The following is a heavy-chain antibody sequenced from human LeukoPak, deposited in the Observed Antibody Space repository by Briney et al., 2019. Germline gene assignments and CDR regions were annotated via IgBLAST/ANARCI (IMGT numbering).Heavy chain of an antibody. V-gene: IGHV1-58*02. J-gene: IGHJ5*02. CDR3: ARDWAYGDYH. CDR2: IVVGSGKT. CDR1: GFTFSSSA. Sequence: SVKVSCKASGFTFSSSAMQWVRQARGQRLEWIGRIVVGSGKTDYAEKFQERVSVTWDMSTSTAYMELSSLRSEDTAVYYCARDWAYGDYHWGQGTLVTVSS. D-gene: IGHD4-17*01.